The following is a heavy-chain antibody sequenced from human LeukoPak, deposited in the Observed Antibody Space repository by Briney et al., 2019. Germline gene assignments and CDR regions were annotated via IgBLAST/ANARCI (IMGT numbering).Heavy chain of an antibody. CDR1: GFNFTNYW. D-gene: IGHD6-6*01. Sequence: GESLKISCEAPGFNFTNYWIAWVRPTPGKGLDWLGIVYPADSDSKYSPSFQDAVTISADKSTSAAYLEWRSLKASDTATYYCARFGFSNSLDFYFDVWGRGTLVTVSS. CDR2: VYPADSDS. J-gene: IGHJ2*01. CDR3: ARFGFSNSLDFYFDV. V-gene: IGHV5-51*01.